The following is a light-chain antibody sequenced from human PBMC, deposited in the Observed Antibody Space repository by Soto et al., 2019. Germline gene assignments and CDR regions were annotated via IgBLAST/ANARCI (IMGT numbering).Light chain of an antibody. V-gene: IGKV3-15*01. CDR3: HQRQSWPRT. Sequence: EIVMTQSPATLSVSPWERATLSCRASQSVSSNLAWYQQKPGLAPRLLIYGASTRATGIPARFSASGSGTDFTLTISDVQPEDFALYYCHQRQSWPRTFGQGTKVDIK. CDR1: QSVSSN. CDR2: GAS. J-gene: IGKJ1*01.